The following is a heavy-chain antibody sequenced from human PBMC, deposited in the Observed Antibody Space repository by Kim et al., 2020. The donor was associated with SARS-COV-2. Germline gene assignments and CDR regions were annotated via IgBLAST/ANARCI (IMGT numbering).Heavy chain of an antibody. CDR2: INPNSGGT. CDR3: ARDRVAAAASMDV. Sequence: ASVKVSCKASGYTFTGYYMHWVRQAPGQGLEWMGRINPNSGGTNYAQKFQGRVTMTRDTSISTAYMELSRLRSDDTAVYYCARDRVAAAASMDVWGKGTTVTVSS. D-gene: IGHD6-13*01. J-gene: IGHJ6*03. V-gene: IGHV1-2*06. CDR1: GYTFTGYY.